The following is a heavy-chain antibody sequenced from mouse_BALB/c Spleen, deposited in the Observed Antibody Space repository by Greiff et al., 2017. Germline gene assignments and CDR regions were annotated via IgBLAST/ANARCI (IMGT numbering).Heavy chain of an antibody. CDR1: GFTFTDYY. CDR2: IRNKANGYTT. V-gene: IGHV7-3*02. J-gene: IGHJ4*01. CDR3: ARDIRVITPYYYAMDY. D-gene: IGHD2-4*01. Sequence: EVMLVESGGGLVQPGGSLRLSCATSGFTFTDYYMSWVRQPPGKALEWLGFIRNKANGYTTEYSASVKGRFTISRDNSQSILYLQMNTLRAEDSATYYCARDIRVITPYYYAMDYWGQGTSVTVSS.